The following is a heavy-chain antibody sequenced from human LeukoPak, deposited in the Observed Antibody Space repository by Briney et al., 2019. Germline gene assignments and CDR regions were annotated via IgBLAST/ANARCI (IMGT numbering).Heavy chain of an antibody. Sequence: AGSLTLTYAACGLIFLNHAMSWVGQAPGKGLEGVSGITDNGGNTYYADYVRGRFTISRDNSNNMVYLQMNSLRAEDMANYYGAKAAGDYYYRVFDYWGWGIVITVSS. CDR3: AKAAGDYYYRVFDY. CDR2: ITDNGGNT. J-gene: IGHJ4*02. D-gene: IGHD2-21*02. V-gene: IGHV3-23*01. CDR1: GLIFLNHA.